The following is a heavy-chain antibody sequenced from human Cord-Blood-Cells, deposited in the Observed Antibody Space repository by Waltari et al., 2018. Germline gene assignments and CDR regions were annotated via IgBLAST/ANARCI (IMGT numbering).Heavy chain of an antibody. J-gene: IGHJ3*02. CDR1: GGSISSYY. V-gene: IGHV4-59*01. CDR3: ARGYSSSWYAFDI. CDR2: IYYSGST. Sequence: QVQLQESGPGLVKPSETLSLTCTVSGGSISSYYWSWIRQPPGKGLEWIGYIYYSGSTNYNPSLKSRVTISVDTSKNQFFLKLSAVTAADTAVYYCARGYSSSWYAFDIWGQGTMVTVSS. D-gene: IGHD6-13*01.